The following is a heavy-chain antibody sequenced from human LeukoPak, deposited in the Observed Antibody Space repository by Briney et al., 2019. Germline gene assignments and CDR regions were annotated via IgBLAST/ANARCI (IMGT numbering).Heavy chain of an antibody. CDR3: ARWGIYYYDSSGYWLTSDY. CDR2: IYYSGST. CDR1: GGSISSYY. Sequence: SETLSLTCTVSGGSISSYYWSWIRQPPGKGLEWIGYIYYSGSTNHNPSLKSRVTISVDTSKNQFSLKLSSVTAADTAVYYCARWGIYYYDSSGYWLTSDYWGQGTLVTVSS. D-gene: IGHD3-22*01. J-gene: IGHJ4*02. V-gene: IGHV4-59*01.